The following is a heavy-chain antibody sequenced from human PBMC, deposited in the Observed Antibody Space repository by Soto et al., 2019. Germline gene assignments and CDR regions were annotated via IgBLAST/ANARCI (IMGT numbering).Heavy chain of an antibody. J-gene: IGHJ4*02. D-gene: IGHD3-10*01. CDR1: GGTFSSYA. CDR3: ARAVTSYYYGSGSYTYYFDY. Sequence: QVQLVQSGAEVKKPGSSVKVSCKASGGTFSSYAISWVRQAPGQGLEWMGGIIPIFGTANYAQKFQGRVTITEDKSTRTAYMELRSLRSEDTAVYYCARAVTSYYYGSGSYTYYFDYWGQGTLVTVSS. CDR2: IIPIFGTA. V-gene: IGHV1-69*06.